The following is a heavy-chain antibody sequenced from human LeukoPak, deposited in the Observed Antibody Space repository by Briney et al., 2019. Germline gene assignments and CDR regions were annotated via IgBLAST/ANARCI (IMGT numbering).Heavy chain of an antibody. J-gene: IGHJ4*02. Sequence: GGSLRLSCAASGFTFSSYSMNWVRQAPGKGLEWVSSISCSSSYIYYADSVKGRFTISRDNAKNALYLQMNSLRAEDTAVYYCARDRYNFWTGRPAFDYWGQGTLVTVSS. D-gene: IGHD3/OR15-3a*01. CDR1: GFTFSSYS. CDR3: ARDRYNFWTGRPAFDY. CDR2: ISCSSSYI. V-gene: IGHV3-21*01.